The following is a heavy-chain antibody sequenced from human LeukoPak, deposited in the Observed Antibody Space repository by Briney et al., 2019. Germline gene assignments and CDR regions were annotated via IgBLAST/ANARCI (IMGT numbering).Heavy chain of an antibody. D-gene: IGHD3-3*01. CDR1: GFTFAPYW. Sequence: GGSLRLSCAASGFTFAPYWMTWVRQAPGKGLEYVATMNRDGSEKYYVDSVKGRFTISRDNSKNSLYLQMDSLRAEDTAVYYCARGIEEWLYLYYWGQGALVSVAS. V-gene: IGHV3-7*04. CDR3: ARGIEEWLYLYY. CDR2: MNRDGSEK. J-gene: IGHJ4*02.